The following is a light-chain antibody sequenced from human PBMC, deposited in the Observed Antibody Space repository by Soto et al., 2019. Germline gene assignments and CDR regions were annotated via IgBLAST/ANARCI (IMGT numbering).Light chain of an antibody. Sequence: QSALTQPASVSGSPGQSITISCTGTSSDFGGFNHVSWYQHHPGKAPKLIIYEVTYRPSGVSNRFSGSKSGYTASLTISGLQAEDEADYYCNSQTSSGIRVFGTGTQRTVL. V-gene: IGLV2-14*01. J-gene: IGLJ1*01. CDR1: SSDFGGFNH. CDR3: NSQTSSGIRV. CDR2: EVT.